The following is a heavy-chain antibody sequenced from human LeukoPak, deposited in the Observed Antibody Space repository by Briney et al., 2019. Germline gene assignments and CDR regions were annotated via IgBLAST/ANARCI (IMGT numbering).Heavy chain of an antibody. J-gene: IGHJ4*02. CDR3: ARGGYFDXPKXDYFDY. D-gene: IGHD3-9*01. Sequence: GGSLRLSCAASGFTFSSYAMSWVRQAPGKGLEWVSAISGSGGSTYYADSVKGRFTISRDNSKNTLYLQMNSLRAEDTAVYYCARGGYFDXPKXDYFDYWGQGTLVTVSS. CDR1: GFTFSSYA. V-gene: IGHV3-23*01. CDR2: ISGSGGST.